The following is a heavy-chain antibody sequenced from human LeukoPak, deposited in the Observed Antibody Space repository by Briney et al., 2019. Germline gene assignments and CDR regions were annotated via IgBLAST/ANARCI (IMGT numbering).Heavy chain of an antibody. D-gene: IGHD6-25*01. CDR3: AKYRSGALDWYFEL. V-gene: IGHV4-38-2*02. CDR2: YYHSGTA. Sequence: SETLSLTRSVSGSSISSGSYWGWIRQSPGKGLEWIGSYYHSGTAYYNPSLKSRVTISVDTSKSQFSLKVNSVTAADTAVYYCAKYRSGALDWYFELWGRGTLVTVSS. CDR1: GSSISSGSY. J-gene: IGHJ2*01.